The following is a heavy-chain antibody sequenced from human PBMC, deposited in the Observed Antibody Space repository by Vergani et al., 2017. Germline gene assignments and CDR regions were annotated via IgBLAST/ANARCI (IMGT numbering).Heavy chain of an antibody. CDR2: INPSGGST. V-gene: IGHV1-46*01. D-gene: IGHD7-27*01. CDR1: GYTFTSYY. Sequence: QVQLVQSGAEVKKPGASVKVSCKASGYTFTSYYMHWVRQAPGQGLEWMGIINPSGGSTSYAQKFQGRVTMTRDTSTSTVYMELSSLRSEDTAVYYCARPGETGDPVYYYYGMDVWGQGTTVTVSS. J-gene: IGHJ6*02. CDR3: ARPGETGDPVYYYYGMDV.